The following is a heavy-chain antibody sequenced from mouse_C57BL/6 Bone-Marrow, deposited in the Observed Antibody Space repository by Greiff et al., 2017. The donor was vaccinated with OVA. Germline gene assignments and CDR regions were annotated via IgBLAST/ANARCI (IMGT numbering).Heavy chain of an antibody. D-gene: IGHD1-1*01. J-gene: IGHJ1*03. CDR1: GFTFSDYG. V-gene: IGHV5-17*01. Sequence: DVQLVESGGGLVKPGGSLKLSCAASGFTFSDYGMHWVRQAPEKGLEWVAYISSGSSTIYYADTVKGRFPISRDNAKNTLFLQMTSLRSEDTAMYYCARNYYGSSRYFDVWGTGTTVTVSS. CDR2: ISSGSSTI. CDR3: ARNYYGSSRYFDV.